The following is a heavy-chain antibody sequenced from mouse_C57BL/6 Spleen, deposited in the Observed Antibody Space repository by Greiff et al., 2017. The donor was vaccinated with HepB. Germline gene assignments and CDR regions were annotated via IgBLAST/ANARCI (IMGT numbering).Heavy chain of an antibody. D-gene: IGHD1-1*01. J-gene: IGHJ2*01. CDR2: ISSGGSYT. Sequence: EVKLMESGGDLVKPGGSLKLSCAASGFTFSSYGMSWVRQTPDKRLEWVATISSGGSYTYYPDSVKGRFTISRDNAKNTLYLQMSSLKSEDTAMYYCARQGGITTVVAKDFDYWGQGTTLTVSS. V-gene: IGHV5-6*01. CDR3: ARQGGITTVVAKDFDY. CDR1: GFTFSSYG.